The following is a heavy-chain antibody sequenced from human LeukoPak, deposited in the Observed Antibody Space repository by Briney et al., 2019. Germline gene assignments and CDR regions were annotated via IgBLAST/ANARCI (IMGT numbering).Heavy chain of an antibody. J-gene: IGHJ4*02. D-gene: IGHD3-9*01. Sequence: SETLSLTCAVYGGSFSGYYWSWISQPPGKGLEWIGEINHSGSTNYNPSLKGRVTISVDTSKNQFSLKLSSVTAADTAVYYCASLRYFDWLFHGFAYWGQGTLVTVSS. CDR1: GGSFSGYY. V-gene: IGHV4-34*01. CDR2: INHSGST. CDR3: ASLRYFDWLFHGFAY.